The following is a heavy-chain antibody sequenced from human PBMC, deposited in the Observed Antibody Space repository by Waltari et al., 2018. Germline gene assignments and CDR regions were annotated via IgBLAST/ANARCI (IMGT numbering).Heavy chain of an antibody. CDR1: GYTFPSYD. D-gene: IGHD3-22*01. J-gene: IGHJ5*02. CDR2: MNPNSGNT. V-gene: IGHV1-8*01. Sequence: QVQLVQSGAEVKKPGASVKVSCKASGYTFPSYDINWVRQAPGQGLEWMGWMNPNSGNTGYAQKFQGRVTMTRNTSISTAYMELSSLRSEDTAVYYCARGRRRYYDSSGMFDPWGQGTLVTVSS. CDR3: ARGRRRYYDSSGMFDP.